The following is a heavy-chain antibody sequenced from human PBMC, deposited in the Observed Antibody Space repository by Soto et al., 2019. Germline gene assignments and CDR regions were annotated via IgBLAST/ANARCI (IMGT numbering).Heavy chain of an antibody. V-gene: IGHV3-23*01. CDR1: GFTFSSYA. CDR2: ISGSGGST. D-gene: IGHD3-9*01. J-gene: IGHJ4*02. CDR3: AKDPFDFDWAYYFDY. Sequence: PGGSLRLSCAASGFTFSSYAMSWVRQAPGKGLEWVSAISGSGGSTYYADSVKGRFTISRDNSKNTLYLQMNSLRAEDTAVYYCAKDPFDFDWAYYFDYWGQGTLVTVSS.